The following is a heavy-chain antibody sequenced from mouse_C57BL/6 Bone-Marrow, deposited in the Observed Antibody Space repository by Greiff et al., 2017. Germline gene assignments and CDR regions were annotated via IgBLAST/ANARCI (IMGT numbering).Heavy chain of an antibody. CDR2: IHPNSGST. J-gene: IGHJ4*01. CDR1: GYTFTSYW. V-gene: IGHV1-64*01. CDR3: ARRGEYGSSNVYAMGY. D-gene: IGHD1-1*01. Sequence: QVQLQQPGAELVKPGASVKLSCKASGYTFTSYWMHWVKQRPGQGLEWIGMIHPNSGSTNYNEKFKSKATLTVDKSSSTAYMQLSSLTSEDSAVYYCARRGEYGSSNVYAMGYRGQGTSVTVTS.